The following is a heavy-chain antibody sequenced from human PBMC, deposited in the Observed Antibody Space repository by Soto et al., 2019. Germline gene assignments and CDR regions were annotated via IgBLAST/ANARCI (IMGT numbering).Heavy chain of an antibody. J-gene: IGHJ6*02. D-gene: IGHD4-17*01. V-gene: IGHV3-23*01. Sequence: EVQLLESGGGLVQPGGSLRLSCAASGFTFSSYAMSWVRQAPGKGLEWVSAISGSGGSTYYADSVKGRFTISRDNSKNTLYLQMNSLRAEDTAVYYCAKGGDYGDYGLGGGYYYYGMDVWGQGTMVTVSS. CDR1: GFTFSSYA. CDR3: AKGGDYGDYGLGGGYYYYGMDV. CDR2: ISGSGGST.